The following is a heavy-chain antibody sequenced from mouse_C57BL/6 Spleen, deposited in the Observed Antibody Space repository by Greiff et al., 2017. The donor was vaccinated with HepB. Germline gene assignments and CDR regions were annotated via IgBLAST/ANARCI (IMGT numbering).Heavy chain of an antibody. J-gene: IGHJ2*01. CDR2: ISDGGSYT. CDR3: ARDRGGSPFDY. Sequence: EVKLMESGGGLVKPGGSLKLSCAASGFTFSSYAMSWVRQTPEKRLEWVATISDGGSYTYYPDNVKGRFTISRDNAKNNLYLQMSHLKSEDTAMYYCARDRGGSPFDYWGQGTTLTVSS. CDR1: GFTFSSYA. D-gene: IGHD1-1*01. V-gene: IGHV5-4*01.